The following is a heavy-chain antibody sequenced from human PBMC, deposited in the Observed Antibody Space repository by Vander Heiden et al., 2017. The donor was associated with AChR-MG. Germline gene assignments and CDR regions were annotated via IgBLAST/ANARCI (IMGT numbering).Heavy chain of an antibody. J-gene: IGHJ4*02. CDR2: IYYSGST. Sequence: QVQLQASGPGLVKPSHTLSLTCTVSGGPISSGGYYWSWIRQHPGKGLEWIGYIYYSGSTYYNPSLKSRVTISVDTSKNQFSLKLSSVTAADTAVYYCARDFHGGDQRRGHFDYWGQGTLVTVSS. CDR1: GGPISSGGYY. CDR3: ARDFHGGDQRRGHFDY. V-gene: IGHV4-31*03. D-gene: IGHD2-21*02.